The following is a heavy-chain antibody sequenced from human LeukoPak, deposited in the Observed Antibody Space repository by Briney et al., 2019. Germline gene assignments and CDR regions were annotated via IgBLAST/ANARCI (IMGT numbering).Heavy chain of an antibody. CDR2: IKQDGNEK. Sequence: GGSLRLSCAASGFTFSSYWMTWVRQAPGKGLEWVASIKQDGNEKYYVDSVKGRFTISRDNARNSLYLQMSSLRADDTAVYYCARDGASRIYDYWGQGTLVTVSS. D-gene: IGHD6-6*01. CDR3: ARDGASRIYDY. V-gene: IGHV3-7*01. J-gene: IGHJ4*02. CDR1: GFTFSSYW.